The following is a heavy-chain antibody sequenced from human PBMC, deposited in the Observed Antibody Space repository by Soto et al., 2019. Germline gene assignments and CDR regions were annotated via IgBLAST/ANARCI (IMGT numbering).Heavy chain of an antibody. D-gene: IGHD3-10*01. J-gene: IGHJ6*03. CDR3: ARGLRGSGSYYSYYYYYYMDV. Sequence: SETLSLTCTVSGGSISSYYWSWIRQPPGKGLEWIGYIYYSGSTNYNPSLKSRVTISVDTSKNQFSLKLSSVTAADTAVYYCARGLRGSGSYYSYYYYYYMDVWGKGTTVTVSS. CDR2: IYYSGST. V-gene: IGHV4-59*01. CDR1: GGSISSYY.